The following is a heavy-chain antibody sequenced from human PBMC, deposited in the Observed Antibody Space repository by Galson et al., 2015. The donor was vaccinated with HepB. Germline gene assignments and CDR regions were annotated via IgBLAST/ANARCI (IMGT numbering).Heavy chain of an antibody. Sequence: SVKVSCKASGGTFSSYAISWVRQAPGQGLEWMGGVIPIFGTANYAQKFQGRVTITADKSTSTAYMELSSLRSEDTAVYYSATYGSGRPSDYWGQGTLVTVSS. J-gene: IGHJ4*02. V-gene: IGHV1-69*06. CDR2: VIPIFGTA. D-gene: IGHD3-10*01. CDR3: ATYGSGRPSDY. CDR1: GGTFSSYA.